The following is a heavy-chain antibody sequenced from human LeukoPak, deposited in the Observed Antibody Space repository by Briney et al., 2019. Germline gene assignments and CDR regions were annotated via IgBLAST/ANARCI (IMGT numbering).Heavy chain of an antibody. V-gene: IGHV3-13*01. CDR1: GFTFSSYD. CDR2: VGTAGAT. CDR3: SRGRGSYWDY. J-gene: IGHJ4*01. Sequence: GGSLRLSCAASGFTFSSYDIHWVRHATGKVLEWVSVVGTAGATFYPDSVKGRFTISRENAKNSVYLQMNSLRAGDTAVYYCSRGRGSYWDYWGRGTLVTVSS. D-gene: IGHD3-10*01.